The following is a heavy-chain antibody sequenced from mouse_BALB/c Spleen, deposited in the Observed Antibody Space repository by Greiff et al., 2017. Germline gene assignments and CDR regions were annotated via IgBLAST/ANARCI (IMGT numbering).Heavy chain of an antibody. J-gene: IGHJ4*01. CDR2: IDPANGNT. Sequence: VQLQQSGAELVKPGASVKLSCTASGFNFTDTYMHWVKQRPEQGLEWIGRIDPANGNTKYDPKFQGKATITADTSSNTAYLQLSSLTSEDTAVYYCARQRWDMDYWGQGTSVTVSA. CDR1: GFNFTDTY. V-gene: IGHV14-3*02. D-gene: IGHD2-3*01. CDR3: ARQRWDMDY.